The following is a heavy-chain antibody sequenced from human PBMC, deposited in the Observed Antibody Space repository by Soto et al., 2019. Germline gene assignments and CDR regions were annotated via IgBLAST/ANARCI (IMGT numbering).Heavy chain of an antibody. Sequence: GGSLRLSCAASGFSFSSYGMHWVRQAPGKGLEWVAVIWYDGSNKYYADSVKGRFTVSRDNSKNTLYLQMNSLRAEDTAVYYCARDRGISSGYGDRPPGDAFDIWGQGTMVTVSS. V-gene: IGHV3-33*01. CDR2: IWYDGSNK. CDR1: GFSFSSYG. J-gene: IGHJ3*02. CDR3: ARDRGISSGYGDRPPGDAFDI. D-gene: IGHD5-12*01.